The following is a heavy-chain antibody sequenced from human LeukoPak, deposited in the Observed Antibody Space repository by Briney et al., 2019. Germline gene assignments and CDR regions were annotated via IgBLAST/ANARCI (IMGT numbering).Heavy chain of an antibody. Sequence: PGGSLRLSCVASGSGLRFSEYNMNWVRQSPGKELEWISYIGRDGGTLYADSVKGRFTTARGNSKNSLYLQMNGLRVDDTAVYLDYWGQGALVTVST. CDR1: GSGLRFSEYN. V-gene: IGHV3-69-1*01. CDR2: IGRDGGT. J-gene: IGHJ4*02. CDR3: Y.